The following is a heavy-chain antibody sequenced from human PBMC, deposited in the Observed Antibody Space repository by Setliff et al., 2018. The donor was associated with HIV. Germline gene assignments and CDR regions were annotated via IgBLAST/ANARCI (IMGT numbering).Heavy chain of an antibody. CDR3: ATARIPTGGVSTSLDY. D-gene: IGHD3-3*01. V-gene: IGHV3-23*05. Sequence: PGGSLRLSCAASGFTFSDSAMSWVRQAPGKGLEWVSAIDPTGTYTYYADAVKGRFTISRDNSKNTVYLELNSLKPEDTAEYYCATARIPTGGVSTSLDYWGQGTLVTVSS. CDR2: IDPTGTYT. J-gene: IGHJ4*02. CDR1: GFTFSDSA.